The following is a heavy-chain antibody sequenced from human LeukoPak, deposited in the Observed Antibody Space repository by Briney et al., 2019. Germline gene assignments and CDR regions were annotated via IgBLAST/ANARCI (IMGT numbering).Heavy chain of an antibody. D-gene: IGHD2-2*02. V-gene: IGHV3-20*04. Sequence: GGFLRLSCAASGFTFDDYGMSWVRQAPGRGLEWVSGINWNGSSTGYADSVKGRFTISRDNAKNSLYLQMNSLRAEDTALYYCARADSYCSSTSCYMVYWGQGTLVTVSS. CDR3: ARADSYCSSTSCYMVY. CDR1: GFTFDDYG. CDR2: INWNGSST. J-gene: IGHJ4*02.